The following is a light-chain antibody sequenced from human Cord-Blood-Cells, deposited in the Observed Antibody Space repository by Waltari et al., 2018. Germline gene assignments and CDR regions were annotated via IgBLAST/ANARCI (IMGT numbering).Light chain of an antibody. CDR1: SSDVGSYNL. CDR2: EGS. Sequence: QSALTQPASVSGSPGQSITISCTGTSSDVGSYNLVTWYQQHPGKAPKLMIYEGSKRHSGVSNRFSGSTSGNTASLTISGVQAEDEADYYCCLYAGSSTFYVFGTGTKVTVL. J-gene: IGLJ1*01. V-gene: IGLV2-23*01. CDR3: CLYAGSSTFYV.